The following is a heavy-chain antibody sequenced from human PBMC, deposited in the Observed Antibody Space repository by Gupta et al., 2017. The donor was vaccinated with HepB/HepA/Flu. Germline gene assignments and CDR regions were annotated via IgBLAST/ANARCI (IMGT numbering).Heavy chain of an antibody. CDR1: GFTFSSYA. J-gene: IGHJ4*02. V-gene: IGHV3-23*01. CDR2: ISGIGGST. Sequence: EVQLLESGGGLVQPGGSLRLSCAASGFTFSSYAMSWVRKAPGKGLEWVSAISGIGGSTYYADSVKGRFTISRDNSKNTLYLQMNSLRAEDTAVYYCAKDLLIVVVPAAIEGPTDYWGQGTLVTVSS. D-gene: IGHD2-2*01. CDR3: AKDLLIVVVPAAIEGPTDY.